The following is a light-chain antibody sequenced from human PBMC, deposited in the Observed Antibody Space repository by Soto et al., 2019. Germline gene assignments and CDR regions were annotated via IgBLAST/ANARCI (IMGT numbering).Light chain of an antibody. V-gene: IGLV3-1*01. CDR1: NLGEKY. J-gene: IGLJ2*01. Sequence: SYELTQPPSVSVSPGQTASITCSGDNLGEKYACWYHQKPGQSPVLVIYQDNKRPSGIPERFSGSNSGNTATLTISGTQDNDEGVYYCQTWDSSTGVVFGGGTKLTVL. CDR2: QDN. CDR3: QTWDSSTGVV.